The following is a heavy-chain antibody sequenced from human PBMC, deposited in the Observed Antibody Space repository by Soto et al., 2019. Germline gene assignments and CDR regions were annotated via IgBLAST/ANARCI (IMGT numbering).Heavy chain of an antibody. V-gene: IGHV3-21*01. D-gene: IGHD3-22*01. CDR1: GFTFSSYS. CDR2: ISSDGSGT. Sequence: GGSLRLSCAASGFTFSSYSMNWVRQAPGKGLEWVACISSDGSGTNYADSVKGRLTISRDNARNTLYPQMNSLRAEDTAVYFCARGDGDYYDGNGYLGRHWGQGTLVTVSS. J-gene: IGHJ4*02. CDR3: ARGDGDYYDGNGYLGRH.